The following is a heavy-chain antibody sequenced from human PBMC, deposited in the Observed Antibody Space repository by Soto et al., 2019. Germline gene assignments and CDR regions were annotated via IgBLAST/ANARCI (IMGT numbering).Heavy chain of an antibody. Sequence: QVQLVQSGAEVKKPGSSVKVSCNASGGTYSSYAISWVRQAPGQGLEWMGVLIPIFGTANYAQKFQGRVTLPADKTTRTPYMEVSSMRSEDTAVYYCASERRKIVAPAAIRVGAPDYDYGMDGWYPGTTVTFSS. D-gene: IGHD2-2*02. V-gene: IGHV1-69*06. CDR2: LIPIFGTA. CDR1: GGTYSSYA. J-gene: IGHJ6*01. CDR3: ASERRKIVAPAAIRVGAPDYDYGMDG.